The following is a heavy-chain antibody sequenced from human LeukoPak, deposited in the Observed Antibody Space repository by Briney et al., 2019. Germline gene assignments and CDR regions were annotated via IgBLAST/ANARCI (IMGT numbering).Heavy chain of an antibody. J-gene: IGHJ3*02. V-gene: IGHV3-9*01. CDR2: ISWNSDSI. CDR3: VKSPDYGGNSSLGAFDI. Sequence: GGSLRLSCAASGFTFEDYAIHWVRQAPGKGLEGVSVISWNSDSIAYADSVKGRFTISRDNARSSLYLQMNSLRTEDTALYYCVKSPDYGGNSSLGAFDIWGQGTMVTVSS. CDR1: GFTFEDYA. D-gene: IGHD4-23*01.